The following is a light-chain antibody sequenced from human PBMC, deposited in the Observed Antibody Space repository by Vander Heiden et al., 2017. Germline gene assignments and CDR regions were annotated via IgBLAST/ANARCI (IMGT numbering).Light chain of an antibody. V-gene: IGLV2-14*01. CDR1: SSDVGGYNY. CDR3: SAYTSSSSVV. J-gene: IGLJ2*01. CDR2: DVR. Sequence: SALTQPASVSGSPGQSLTISCPGTSSDVGGYNYVSWYQQDPGNAPRLMVYDVRNRPSGVANRFSGSKSGNTASLTSSGLQDEDEADYYCSAYTSSSSVVFGGGTKLTVL.